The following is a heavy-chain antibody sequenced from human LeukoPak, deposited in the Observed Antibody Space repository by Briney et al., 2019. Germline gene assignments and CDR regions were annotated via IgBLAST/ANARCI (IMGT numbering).Heavy chain of an antibody. Sequence: SETLSLTCTVSGGSISSGGYYWSWIRQPPGKGLEWIGYIYHSGSTYYNPSLKSRVTISVDRSKNQSSLKLSSVTAADTAVYYCARSKEGGSSSWYKVSWFDPWGQGTLVTVSS. V-gene: IGHV4-30-2*01. CDR2: IYHSGST. D-gene: IGHD6-13*01. CDR1: GGSISSGGYY. J-gene: IGHJ5*02. CDR3: ARSKEGGSSSWYKVSWFDP.